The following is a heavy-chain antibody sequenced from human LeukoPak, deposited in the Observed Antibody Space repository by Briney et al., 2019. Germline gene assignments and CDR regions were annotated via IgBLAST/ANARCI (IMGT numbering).Heavy chain of an antibody. V-gene: IGHV4-34*01. CDR1: GGSFSDYY. CDR2: INHSGST. Sequence: PSETLSLTCAVYGGSFSDYYWSWIRQPPGKGLEWIGEINHSGSTNYNPSLKSRVTISVDTSKNQFSLKLSSVTAADTAVYYCATGITRNRLIDYWGQGTLVTVSS. D-gene: IGHD1-20*01. J-gene: IGHJ4*02. CDR3: ATGITRNRLIDY.